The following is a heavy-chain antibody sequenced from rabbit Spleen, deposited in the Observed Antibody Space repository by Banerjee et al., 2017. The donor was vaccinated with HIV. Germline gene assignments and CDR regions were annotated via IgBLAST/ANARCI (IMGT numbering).Heavy chain of an antibody. Sequence: QSLEESGGDLVKPGASLTLTCTASGFSFSAGYYMCWVRQAPGKGLEWIQCIYAGSSGSTYSATWAKGRFTISKTSSTTVTLQIASLTAADTATYFCARDAGTSFSTYGMDLWGQGTLVTVS. D-gene: IGHD8-1*01. CDR2: IYAGSSGST. J-gene: IGHJ6*01. V-gene: IGHV1S40*01. CDR3: ARDAGTSFSTYGMDL. CDR1: GFSFSAGYY.